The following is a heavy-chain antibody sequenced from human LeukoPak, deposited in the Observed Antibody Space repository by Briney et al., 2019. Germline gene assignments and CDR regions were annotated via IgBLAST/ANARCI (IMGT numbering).Heavy chain of an antibody. CDR1: GGTFSSYA. D-gene: IGHD2-15*01. CDR3: AREWENCSGGSCHTEYFDY. CDR2: NIPILGIA. V-gene: IGHV1-69*04. Sequence: SVKVSCKASGGTFSSYAISWVRQAPGQGLEWMGRNIPILGIANYAQKFQGRVTITADKSTSTAYMELSSLRSEDTAVYYCAREWENCSGGSCHTEYFDYWGQGTLVTVSS. J-gene: IGHJ4*02.